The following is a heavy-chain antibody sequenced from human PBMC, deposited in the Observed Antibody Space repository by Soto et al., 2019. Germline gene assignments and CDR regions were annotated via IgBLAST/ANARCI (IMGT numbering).Heavy chain of an antibody. CDR2: ISGSGGST. J-gene: IGHJ4*02. V-gene: IGHV3-23*01. D-gene: IGHD6-19*01. Sequence: EVQLLESGGGLVQPGGSLRLSCAASGLTFSSYAMSWVRQAPGKGLEWVSAISGSGGSTYYADSVKGRFTISRDNSKNRLYLQMNSLRAEDTAVYYCAKDQGQWLVGYFDYWGQGTLVTVSS. CDR3: AKDQGQWLVGYFDY. CDR1: GLTFSSYA.